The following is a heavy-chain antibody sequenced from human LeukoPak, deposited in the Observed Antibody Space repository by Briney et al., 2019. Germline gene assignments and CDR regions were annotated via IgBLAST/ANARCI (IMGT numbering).Heavy chain of an antibody. V-gene: IGHV3-7*01. CDR1: GFTVSSNY. Sequence: GGSLRLSCAASGFTVSSNYMSWVRQAPGKGLEWVANIKQDGSEKYYVDSVKGRFTISRDNAKNSLYLQMNSLRAEDTAVYYCARDLKSGARFDYWGQGTLVTVSS. D-gene: IGHD3-3*01. CDR2: IKQDGSEK. CDR3: ARDLKSGARFDY. J-gene: IGHJ4*02.